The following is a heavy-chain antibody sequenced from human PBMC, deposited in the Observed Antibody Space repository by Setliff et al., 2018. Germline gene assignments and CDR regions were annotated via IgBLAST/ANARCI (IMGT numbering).Heavy chain of an antibody. CDR3: GRTMTYYYLCMDV. J-gene: IGHJ6*03. Sequence: LETLSLTCTVSGASISSGTYYWAWIRQPPGKGLEWIGRIHYRGTTYSNASLASRLTISVDTAKNQVSLELSSVTTADTAVYYCGRTMTYYYLCMDVWGNGTTVTVSS. CDR2: IHYRGTT. V-gene: IGHV4-39*01. CDR1: GASISSGTYY.